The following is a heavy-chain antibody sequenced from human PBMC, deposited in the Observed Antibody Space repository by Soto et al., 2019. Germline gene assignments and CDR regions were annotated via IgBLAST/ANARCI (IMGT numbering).Heavy chain of an antibody. D-gene: IGHD5-12*01. J-gene: IGHJ4*02. V-gene: IGHV1-2*02. Sequence: GASVKVSCKASGYTFTGHYIHWVRQAPEQGPEWIGEIGPGSGATRYAQKFQGRVTMTRDMSVSTIYMELNNLSPDDTAVYYCGRGRSGQIVVFYWGQGTPVTVSS. CDR3: GRGRSGQIVVFY. CDR2: IGPGSGAT. CDR1: GYTFTGHY.